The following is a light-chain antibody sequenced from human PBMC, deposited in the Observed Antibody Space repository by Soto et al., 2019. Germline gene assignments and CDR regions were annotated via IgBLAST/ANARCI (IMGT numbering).Light chain of an antibody. CDR2: AAS. J-gene: IGKJ1*01. V-gene: IGKV1-39*01. CDR3: QQSYSAPRM. Sequence: DIQMTQSPSSLSASVGDRVTITCRASQGISTYLNWYQQKPGKAPKLLIYAASSLQSGVPSRFSGSGSGTDFTLTINSLQPEDFATYYCQQSYSAPRMFGQGTKVDIK. CDR1: QGISTY.